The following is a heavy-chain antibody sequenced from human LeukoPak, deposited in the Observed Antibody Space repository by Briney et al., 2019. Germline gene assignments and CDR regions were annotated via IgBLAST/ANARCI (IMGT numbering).Heavy chain of an antibody. V-gene: IGHV3-74*01. Sequence: GGSLRLSCAASGFTFSNYWMYWVRQAPGKGLVWVSHLSRDGSSATYADSVKGRFTISRDNAKNTVYLQMNSLRAEDTAVYYCARADGDYRNFDFWGQGTLVTVSS. CDR2: LSRDGSSA. J-gene: IGHJ4*02. CDR3: ARADGDYRNFDF. D-gene: IGHD4-17*01. CDR1: GFTFSNYW.